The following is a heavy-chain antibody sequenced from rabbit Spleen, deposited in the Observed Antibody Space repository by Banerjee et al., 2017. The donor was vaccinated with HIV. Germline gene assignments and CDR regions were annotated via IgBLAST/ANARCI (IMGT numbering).Heavy chain of an antibody. Sequence: QEQLVESGGGLVTPEGSLTLTCTASGFTLSSYWMCWVRQAPGKGLELIGCIYTGSSGSTYYASWAKGRFTISKTSSTTVTLQLTSLTAADTATYFCARGWNTMGYFNLWGPGTLVTVS. CDR2: IYTGSSGST. J-gene: IGHJ4*01. CDR3: ARGWNTMGYFNL. V-gene: IGHV1S45*01. CDR1: GFTLSSYW. D-gene: IGHD2-1*01.